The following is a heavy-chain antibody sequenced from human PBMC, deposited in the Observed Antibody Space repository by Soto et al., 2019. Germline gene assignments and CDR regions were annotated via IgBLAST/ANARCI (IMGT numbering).Heavy chain of an antibody. Sequence: SETLSLTCTVSGGSISSGGYYWSWIRQHPGKGLEWIGYIYYSGSTYYNPSLKSRVTISVDTSKNQFSLKLSSVTAADTALYYCARXRAGFFWSGRSDNWFDPWGQGTLVTVSS. D-gene: IGHD3-3*01. V-gene: IGHV4-31*03. CDR3: ARXRAGFFWSGRSDNWFDP. CDR2: IYYSGST. J-gene: IGHJ5*02. CDR1: GGSISSGGYY.